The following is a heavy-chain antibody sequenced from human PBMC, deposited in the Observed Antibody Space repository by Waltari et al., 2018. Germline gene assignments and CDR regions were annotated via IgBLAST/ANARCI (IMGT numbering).Heavy chain of an antibody. CDR1: GFTFSSHA. J-gene: IGHJ4*02. CDR3: AKDFTMIVVVTDY. D-gene: IGHD3-22*01. V-gene: IGHV3-23*01. CDR2: ISGSGGST. Sequence: EVQLLESGGGLVQPGGSLRLTFAPSGFTFSSHAMSWVRQAQGKGLEWVSAISGSGGSTYYADSVKGRFTISRDNSKNTLYLQMNSLRAEDTAVYYCAKDFTMIVVVTDYWGQGTLVTVSS.